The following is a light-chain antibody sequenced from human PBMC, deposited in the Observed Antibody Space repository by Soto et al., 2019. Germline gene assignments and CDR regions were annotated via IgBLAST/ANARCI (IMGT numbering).Light chain of an antibody. J-gene: IGLJ1*01. CDR3: GTWDSSRSAV. CDR1: TSNIGDNY. CDR2: DND. V-gene: IGLV1-51*01. Sequence: QSALTQPPSVSAAAGQKVTISCSGSTSNIGDNYVSWYQQFPGTAPKLLIYDNDKRPSGIPDRFSGSKSGTSATLGITGLQTGDEADYYCGTWDSSRSAVFGTGTKVTVL.